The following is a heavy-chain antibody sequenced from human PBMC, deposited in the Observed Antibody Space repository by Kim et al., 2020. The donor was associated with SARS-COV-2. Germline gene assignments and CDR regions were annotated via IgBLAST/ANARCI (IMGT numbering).Heavy chain of an antibody. Sequence: ASVKVSCKASGYTFTSYGISWVRQAPGQGLEWMGWISAYNGNTNYAQKLQGRVTMTTDTSTSTAYMELRSLRSDDTAVYYCARDGIEQWLVRGFDYWGQGTLVTVSS. D-gene: IGHD6-19*01. J-gene: IGHJ4*02. CDR3: ARDGIEQWLVRGFDY. CDR1: GYTFTSYG. V-gene: IGHV1-18*01. CDR2: ISAYNGNT.